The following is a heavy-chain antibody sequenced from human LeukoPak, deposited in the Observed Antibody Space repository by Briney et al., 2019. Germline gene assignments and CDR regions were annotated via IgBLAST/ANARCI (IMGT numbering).Heavy chain of an antibody. CDR1: GLTFSDYY. D-gene: IGHD1-14*01. V-gene: IGHV3-11*04. J-gene: IGHJ4*02. CDR3: VRDPETPADFDY. CDR2: MSSSGTTI. Sequence: GGSLRLSCAASGLTFSDYYMSWIRQAPGKGLEWVAYMSSSGTTIYYADSVKGRFSISRDNANNSLYLQMNSLRAEDSAVYYRVRDPETPADFDYWGQGTLVTVSS.